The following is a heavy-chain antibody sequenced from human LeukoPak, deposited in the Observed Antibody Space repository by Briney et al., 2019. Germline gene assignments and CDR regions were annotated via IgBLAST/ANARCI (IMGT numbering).Heavy chain of an antibody. D-gene: IGHD4-23*01. CDR1: GFTVSSSY. V-gene: IGHV3-73*01. Sequence: GGPLRLSCAASGFTVSSSYMSWVRQAPGKGLEWVGRIRSKANSYATAYAASVKGRFTISRDDSKNTAYLQMNSLKTEDTAVYYCTRIPTTVVTRGLWGQGTMVTVSS. J-gene: IGHJ3*01. CDR2: IRSKANSYAT. CDR3: TRIPTTVVTRGL.